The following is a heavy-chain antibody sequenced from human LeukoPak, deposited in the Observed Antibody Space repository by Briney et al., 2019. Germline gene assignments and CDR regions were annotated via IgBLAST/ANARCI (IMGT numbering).Heavy chain of an antibody. V-gene: IGHV3-48*03. J-gene: IGHJ6*04. D-gene: IGHD3-10*02. Sequence: GGSLRLSCAASGFTFTSYEMNWVRQAPGKVLEWVSYISSSGSTIYYADSVKGRFTISRDNAKNSLYLQMNSLRAEDTAVYYCAELGITTIGGVWGKGTTVTISS. CDR3: AELGITTIGGV. CDR1: GFTFTSYE. CDR2: ISSSGSTI.